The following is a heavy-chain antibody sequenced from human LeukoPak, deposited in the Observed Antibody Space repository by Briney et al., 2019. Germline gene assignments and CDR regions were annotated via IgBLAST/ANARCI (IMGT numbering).Heavy chain of an antibody. J-gene: IGHJ6*03. Sequence: GASVKVSCKASGYTFTSYGISWVRQAPGQGLEWMGWISAYNGNTNYAQKLQGRVTMTTNTSTSTAYMELRSLRSDDTAVYYCARDGPQPDIVVVPVTSSSSVRGYYMDVWGKGTTVTVSS. CDR3: ARDGPQPDIVVVPVTSSSSVRGYYMDV. D-gene: IGHD2-2*01. CDR2: ISAYNGNT. V-gene: IGHV1-18*01. CDR1: GYTFTSYG.